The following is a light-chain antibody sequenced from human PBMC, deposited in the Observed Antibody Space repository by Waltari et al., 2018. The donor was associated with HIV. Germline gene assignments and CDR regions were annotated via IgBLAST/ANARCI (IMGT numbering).Light chain of an antibody. CDR3: QQYYSTPFT. J-gene: IGKJ4*01. V-gene: IGKV4-1*01. CDR1: QSVFYSSNNKNY. CDR2: WAS. Sequence: DIVLTPSPDPLVVSLGDWASLNRPSSQSVFYSSNNKNYLAWYQQKPGQPPKLLIYWASTRETGVPDRFSGSGSGTDFTLTISSLQAEDVAVYYCQQYYSTPFTFGGGTKVEIK.